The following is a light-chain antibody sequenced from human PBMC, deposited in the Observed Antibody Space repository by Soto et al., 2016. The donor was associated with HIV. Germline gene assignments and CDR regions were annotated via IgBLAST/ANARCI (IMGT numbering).Light chain of an antibody. CDR1: QDISTY. CDR2: AAS. CDR3: QQYYSNVPVS. J-gene: IGKJ4*01. V-gene: IGKV1-8*01. Sequence: AIRMTQSPSSFSASTGDRVTITCRASQDISTYLAWYQQEPGKAPKLLISAASTLQSGVPSRFSGSGSGTDFTLTINCLQSEDFATYYCQQYYSNVPVSFGEGPRWRSN.